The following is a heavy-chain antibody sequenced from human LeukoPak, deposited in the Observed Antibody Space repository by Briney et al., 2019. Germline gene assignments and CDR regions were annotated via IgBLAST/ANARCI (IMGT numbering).Heavy chain of an antibody. CDR2: ITSPVGRI. D-gene: IGHD6-19*01. V-gene: IGHV3-21*01. J-gene: IGHJ4*02. CDR1: GFTFSSYS. CDR3: ATDGRSSGWYGFDY. Sequence: SGGSLRLSCAGSGFTFSSYSMNWVRQAPGKGLEWVSSITSPVGRIYYADSLKGRITISRDNARSSLYLQMNSLRAEDTAVYYCATDGRSSGWYGFDYWGLGTLVTVSS.